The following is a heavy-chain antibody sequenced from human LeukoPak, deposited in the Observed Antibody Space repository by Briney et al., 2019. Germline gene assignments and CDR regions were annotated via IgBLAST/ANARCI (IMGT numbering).Heavy chain of an antibody. Sequence: SETLSLTCTVSGGSISSSSYYWGWIRQPPGKGLEWIGSIYYSGSTYYNPSLKSRATISVDTSKNQFSLKLSSVTAADTAVYYCARAAVVGATTSTFFDYWGQGTLVTVSS. D-gene: IGHD1-26*01. CDR1: GGSISSSSYY. V-gene: IGHV4-39*07. CDR2: IYYSGST. J-gene: IGHJ4*02. CDR3: ARAAVVGATTSTFFDY.